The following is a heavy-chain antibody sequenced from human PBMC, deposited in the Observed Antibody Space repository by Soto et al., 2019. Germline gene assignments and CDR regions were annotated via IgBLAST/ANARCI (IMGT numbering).Heavy chain of an antibody. Sequence: GGSLRLSCAASGFTFSSYAMHWVRQAPGKGLEWVAVISYDGSNKYYADSVKGRFTISRDNSKNTLYLQMNSLRAEDTAVYYCARDRGGYSNYYHYYYGMDVWGQGTTVTVSS. V-gene: IGHV3-30-3*01. CDR2: ISYDGSNK. CDR3: ARDRGGYSNYYHYYYGMDV. CDR1: GFTFSSYA. D-gene: IGHD4-4*01. J-gene: IGHJ6*02.